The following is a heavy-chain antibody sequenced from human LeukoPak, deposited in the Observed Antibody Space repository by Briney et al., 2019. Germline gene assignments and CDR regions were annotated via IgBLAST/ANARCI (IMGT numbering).Heavy chain of an antibody. CDR1: GFSVLDYF. V-gene: IGHV3-66*01. D-gene: IGHD3-10*01. J-gene: IGHJ4*02. Sequence: GGSLRLSCVASGFSVLDYFMTWVRHTPGKGLEWVSVIYNDGRTNYAESVKGRFTMSRDSSKNMVSLQMNSLRAEDSAVYYCASPSYFGDYWGQGTLVTVSS. CDR3: ASPSYFGDY. CDR2: IYNDGRT.